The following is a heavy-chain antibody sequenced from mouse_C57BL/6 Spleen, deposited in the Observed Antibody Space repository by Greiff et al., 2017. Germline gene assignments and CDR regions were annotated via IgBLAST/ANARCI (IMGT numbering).Heavy chain of an antibody. CDR1: GYTFTDYE. Sequence: QVQLKQSGAELVRPGASVTLSCKASGYTFTDYEMHWVKQTPVHGLEWIGAIDPETGGTAYNQKFKGKAILTADKSSSTAYMELRSLTSEDSAVYYCTRSDSSGYVGAMDYWGQGTSVTVSS. CDR3: TRSDSSGYVGAMDY. V-gene: IGHV1-15*01. CDR2: IDPETGGT. D-gene: IGHD3-2*02. J-gene: IGHJ4*01.